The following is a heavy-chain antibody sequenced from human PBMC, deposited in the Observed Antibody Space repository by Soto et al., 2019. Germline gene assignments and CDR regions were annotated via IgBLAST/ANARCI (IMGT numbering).Heavy chain of an antibody. CDR2: IYTSGST. V-gene: IGHV4-4*07. Sequence: SETLSLTCTVSGGSIISYYCSCIRHPSWKGREWIGRIYTSGSTNYNPSLKSRVTMSVDTSKNQFSLKLSSVTAADTAVYYCARGKQYQLPYYYYGMDVWGQGTTVTVSS. CDR1: GGSIISYY. D-gene: IGHD2-2*01. CDR3: ARGKQYQLPYYYYGMDV. J-gene: IGHJ6*02.